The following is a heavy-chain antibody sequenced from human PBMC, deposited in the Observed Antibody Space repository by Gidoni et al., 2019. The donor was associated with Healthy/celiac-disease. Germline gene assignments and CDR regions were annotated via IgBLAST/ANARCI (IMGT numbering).Heavy chain of an antibody. V-gene: IGHV3-30-3*01. CDR2: ISYDGSNK. CDR1: GVTFSSYA. Sequence: QVQLVESGGGVVQPGRSLRLSCAASGVTFSSYAMHWVRQAPGTWLEWVAVISYDGSNKYYADSVKGRFTISRDNSKNTLYLQMNSLRAEDTAVYYCARDPEYSSHFDYWGQGTLVTVSS. CDR3: ARDPEYSSHFDY. D-gene: IGHD6-6*01. J-gene: IGHJ4*02.